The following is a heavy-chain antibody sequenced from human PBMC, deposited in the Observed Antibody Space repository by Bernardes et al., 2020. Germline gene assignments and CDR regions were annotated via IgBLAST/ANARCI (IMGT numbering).Heavy chain of an antibody. CDR1: GYTFTSYG. Sequence: ASVKVSCKASGYTFTSYGISWVRQAPGQGLEWMGWISAYNGNTNYAQKLQGRVTMTTDTSTSTAYMELRSLRSDDTAVYYCARDTLYYDFWSGYYTHYYYGMDVWGQGTTVTVSS. D-gene: IGHD3-3*01. V-gene: IGHV1-18*01. J-gene: IGHJ6*02. CDR3: ARDTLYYDFWSGYYTHYYYGMDV. CDR2: ISAYNGNT.